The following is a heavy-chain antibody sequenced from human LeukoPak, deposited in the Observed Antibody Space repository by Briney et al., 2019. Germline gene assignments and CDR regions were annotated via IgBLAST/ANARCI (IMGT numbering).Heavy chain of an antibody. CDR1: GGTFSSYA. CDR2: IIPIFGAA. V-gene: IGHV1-69*05. J-gene: IGHJ4*02. D-gene: IGHD3-22*01. CDR3: ARMLGAYYYDSSGTRFDY. Sequence: SVKVPCKASGGTFSSYAISWVRQAPGQGLEWMGGIIPIFGAANYAQKFQGRVTITTDESTSTAYMELSSLRSEDTAVYYCARMLGAYYYDSSGTRFDYWGQGTLVTVSS.